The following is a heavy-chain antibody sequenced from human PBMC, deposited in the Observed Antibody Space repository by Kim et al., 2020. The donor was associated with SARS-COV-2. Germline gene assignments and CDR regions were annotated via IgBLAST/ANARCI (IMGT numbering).Heavy chain of an antibody. V-gene: IGHV3-23*01. J-gene: IGHJ4*02. CDR1: GVTFNNYA. Sequence: GGSLRLSCAASGVTFNNYAMTWVRQAPGKGLEWVSGISYHGSETDYVDSVKGRFTISRDNYKNTLYLQMNSLRAEDTAVYFCAKGGITARKSWDYWGQGTLVTVSS. CDR3: AKGGITARKSWDY. CDR2: ISYHGSET. D-gene: IGHD3-10*01.